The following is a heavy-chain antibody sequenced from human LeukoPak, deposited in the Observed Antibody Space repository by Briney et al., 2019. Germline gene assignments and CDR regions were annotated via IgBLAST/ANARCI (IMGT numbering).Heavy chain of an antibody. V-gene: IGHV3-23*01. CDR1: GFTFSSYA. D-gene: IGHD2-15*01. CDR3: AKIPTQYCSGGTCYIDS. J-gene: IGHJ4*02. Sequence: GGSLRLSCAASGFTFSSYAMSWVRRAPGKGLEWVSAISGSGGSTYHADSVKGRFTISRDNPKNTLYLQMNSLRAEDTAVYYCAKIPTQYCSGGTCYIDSWGQGTLVTVSS. CDR2: ISGSGGST.